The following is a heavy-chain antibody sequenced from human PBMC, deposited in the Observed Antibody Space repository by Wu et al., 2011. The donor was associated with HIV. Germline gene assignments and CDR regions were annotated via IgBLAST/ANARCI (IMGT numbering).Heavy chain of an antibody. CDR3: AREWRYCTGGSPCPSEYLQH. Sequence: VQLVQSGAEVKKPGSSVKVSCRASGDNFGSSAITWLRQAPGQGPEWMGRIIPFSGANYAQNFQGRVTITADEATSTVFMEMTSLKPDDTALYYCAREWRYCTGGSPCPSEYLQHWGQGTLV. CDR1: GDNFGSSA. D-gene: IGHD2-8*02. J-gene: IGHJ1*01. V-gene: IGHV1-69*15. CDR2: IIPFSGA.